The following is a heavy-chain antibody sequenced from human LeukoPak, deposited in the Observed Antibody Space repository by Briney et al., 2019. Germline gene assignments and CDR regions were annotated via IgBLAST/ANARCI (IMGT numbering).Heavy chain of an antibody. CDR1: GGSISNYY. Sequence: SESLSLTCAVSGGSISNYYWSWMRPPPAKGLECVGYIYFSGATNYNPSLKSRVTISVDTSKNQFPLKLSSVTAADTAVYYCAREDPQTTVPEGLDVWGQGTTVTVSS. CDR3: AREDPQTTVPEGLDV. V-gene: IGHV4-59*01. CDR2: IYFSGAT. D-gene: IGHD4-17*01. J-gene: IGHJ6*02.